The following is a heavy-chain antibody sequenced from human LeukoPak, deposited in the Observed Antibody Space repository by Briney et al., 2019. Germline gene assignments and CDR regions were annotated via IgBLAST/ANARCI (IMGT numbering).Heavy chain of an antibody. CDR2: IYYSGST. J-gene: IGHJ4*02. V-gene: IGHV4-59*01. CDR1: GGSISSYY. D-gene: IGHD6-19*01. Sequence: PSETLSLTCTVSGGSISSYYWSWLRQTPGKGLEWIGYIYYSGSTNYNPSLKSRVTISVDTSKNQVSLKLSSVTAADTAVYYCARDFSDWSYFDYWGQGTLVTVSS. CDR3: ARDFSDWSYFDY.